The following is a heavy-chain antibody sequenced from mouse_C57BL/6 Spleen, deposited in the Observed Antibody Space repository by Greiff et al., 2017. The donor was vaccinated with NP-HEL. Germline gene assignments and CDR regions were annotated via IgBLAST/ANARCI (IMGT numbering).Heavy chain of an antibody. D-gene: IGHD1-1*01. V-gene: IGHV1-61*01. CDR3: ARGYYGTLAY. CDR2: IYPSDSET. Sequence: QVHVKQPGAELVRPGSSVKLSCKASGYTFTSYWMDWVKQRPGQGLEWIGNIYPSDSETHYNQKFKDKATLTVDKSSSTAYMQLSSLTSEDSAVYYCARGYYGTLAYWGQGTLVTVSA. CDR1: GYTFTSYW. J-gene: IGHJ3*01.